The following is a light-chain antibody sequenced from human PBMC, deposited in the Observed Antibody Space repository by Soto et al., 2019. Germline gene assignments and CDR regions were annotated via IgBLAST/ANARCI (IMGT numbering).Light chain of an antibody. CDR1: QPVGTNF. CDR2: GAS. CDR3: QHDNNFLT. Sequence: EIVLTHSPGTLSLSPWERATLSCKTSQPVGTNFLAWYQQIPGQPPRLLIYGASTRATAIPARFSGSGSGTDFTLTVSSLQPEDFAVYYCQHDNNFLTFGGGTKVDIK. J-gene: IGKJ4*01. V-gene: IGKV3D-7*01.